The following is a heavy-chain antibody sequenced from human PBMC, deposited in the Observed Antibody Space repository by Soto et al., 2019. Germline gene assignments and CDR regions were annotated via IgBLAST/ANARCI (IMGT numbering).Heavy chain of an antibody. J-gene: IGHJ6*02. Sequence: QVQLVQSGAEVKKPGSSVKVSCKASGGTFSSYTISWVRQAPGQGLEWMGRIIPILGIANYAQKFQGRVTITAEKSTSTADMELSSLRSEDTAVYYCARGRGRDIVVVPAERYYYGMDVWGQGTTVTVSS. CDR3: ARGRGRDIVVVPAERYYYGMDV. CDR1: GGTFSSYT. V-gene: IGHV1-69*02. CDR2: IIPILGIA. D-gene: IGHD2-2*01.